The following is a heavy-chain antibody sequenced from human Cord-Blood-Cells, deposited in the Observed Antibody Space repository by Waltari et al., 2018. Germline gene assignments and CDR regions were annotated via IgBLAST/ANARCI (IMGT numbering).Heavy chain of an antibody. CDR3: ATAPYDFWSGYYFDY. CDR2: IYHSGST. CDR1: GGSISSSIW. J-gene: IGHJ4*02. D-gene: IGHD3-3*01. Sequence: QVQLQESGPGLVKPSGTLSLTCAVSGGSISSSIWWSWVRQPPGKGLEWIGEIYHSGSTNYNPSLKSRVTISVDKSKNQFSLKLSSVTAADTAVYYCATAPYDFWSGYYFDYWGQGTLVTVSS. V-gene: IGHV4-4*02.